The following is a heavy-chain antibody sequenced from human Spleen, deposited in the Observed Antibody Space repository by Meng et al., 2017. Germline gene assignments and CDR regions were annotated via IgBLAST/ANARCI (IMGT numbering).Heavy chain of an antibody. CDR1: GGSVSSGSYY. D-gene: IGHD1-26*01. CDR2: IYYSGST. J-gene: IGHJ4*02. V-gene: IGHV4-61*01. Sequence: VQLRRSGPGLVRPSETLSLTCTVSGGSVSSGSYYGSWIRQPPGKGLEWIGYIYYSGSTNYNPSLKSRVTISVDTSKNQFSLKLSSVTAADTAVYYCARLTGRYYFDYWGQGTLVTVSS. CDR3: ARLTGRYYFDY.